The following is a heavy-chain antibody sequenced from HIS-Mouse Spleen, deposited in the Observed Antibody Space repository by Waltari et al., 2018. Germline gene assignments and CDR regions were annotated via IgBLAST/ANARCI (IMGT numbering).Heavy chain of an antibody. CDR3: AREIPYSSSWYDWYFDL. D-gene: IGHD6-13*01. Sequence: QLQLQESGPGLVKPSETLSLTCAVSGGSISSSSYYWGWIRQPPGKGMEWIGSIYYRWSTYYKPALKSRVTISVDTSKNQFSLKLSSVTAADTAVYYCAREIPYSSSWYDWYFDLWG. J-gene: IGHJ2*01. CDR2: IYYRWST. V-gene: IGHV4-39*07. CDR1: GGSISSSSYY.